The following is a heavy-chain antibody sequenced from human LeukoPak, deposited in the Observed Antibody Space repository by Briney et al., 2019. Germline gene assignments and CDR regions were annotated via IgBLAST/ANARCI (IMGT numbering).Heavy chain of an antibody. CDR3: ASYYCSSTSCSIDAFDI. J-gene: IGHJ3*02. CDR2: IIPIFGTA. V-gene: IGHV1-69*05. D-gene: IGHD2-2*01. Sequence: SVXVSCKASGYTFTAYYMHWVRQAPGQGLEWMGGIIPIFGTANYAQKFQGRVTITTDESTSTAYMELSSLRSEDTAVYYCASYYCSSTSCSIDAFDIWGQGTMVTVSS. CDR1: GYTFTAYY.